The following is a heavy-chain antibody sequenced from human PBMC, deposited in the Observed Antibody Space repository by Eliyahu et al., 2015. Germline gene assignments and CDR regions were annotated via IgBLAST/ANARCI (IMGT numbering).Heavy chain of an antibody. CDR2: INHSGST. CDR3: ARGRVEYSSSWYRVREANWLDP. CDR1: GGSFSGYY. J-gene: IGHJ5*02. D-gene: IGHD6-13*01. Sequence: QVQLQQWGAGLLKPSETLSLTCAVYGGSFSGYYWXWIRQPPGKGLEWIGEINHSGSTNYNPSLKSRVTISVDTSKNQFSLKLSSVTAADTAVYYCARGRVEYSSSWYRVREANWLDPWGQGTLVTVSS. V-gene: IGHV4-34*01.